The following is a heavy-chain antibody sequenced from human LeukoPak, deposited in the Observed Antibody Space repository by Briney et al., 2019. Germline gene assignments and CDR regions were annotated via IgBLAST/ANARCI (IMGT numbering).Heavy chain of an antibody. D-gene: IGHD3-22*01. CDR1: GFTFSSYG. Sequence: GGSLRLSCAASGFTFSSYGMHWVRQAPGKGLEWVAVIWYDGSNKYYADSVKGRFTISRDNSKNTLYLQMNSLRAEDTAVYYCASPSHYYDSSGPSGGMDVWGQGTTVTVSS. CDR2: IWYDGSNK. V-gene: IGHV3-33*08. J-gene: IGHJ6*02. CDR3: ASPSHYYDSSGPSGGMDV.